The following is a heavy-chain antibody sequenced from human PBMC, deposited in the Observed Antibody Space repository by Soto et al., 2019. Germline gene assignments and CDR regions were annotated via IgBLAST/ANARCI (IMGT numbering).Heavy chain of an antibody. CDR2: IYWDDDK. Sequence: QITLKESGPTLVKPTQTLTLTCTFSGFSLSTSGVGVGWIRQPPGKALEWLALIYWDDDKRYSPSLKSRLTITKDTSKNQVVLTMTNMDPVDTATYYCAHSATHCSSTSCYRVSLRFDPWGQGTLVTVSS. V-gene: IGHV2-5*02. CDR3: AHSATHCSSTSCYRVSLRFDP. D-gene: IGHD2-2*02. J-gene: IGHJ5*02. CDR1: GFSLSTSGVG.